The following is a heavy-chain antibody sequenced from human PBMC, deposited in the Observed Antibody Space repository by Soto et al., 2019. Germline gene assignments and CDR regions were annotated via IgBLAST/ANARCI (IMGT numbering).Heavy chain of an antibody. CDR3: ARERADGSRLDP. J-gene: IGHJ5*02. CDR2: IYYSGST. CDR1: GGSISSGDYY. D-gene: IGHD6-13*01. Sequence: QVQLQESGPGLVKPSQTLSLTCTVSGGSISSGDYYWSWIRQPPGQGLEWIGYIYYSGSTYYNPSLKSRVTRTVDTSKNQFSLKLSSVTAADTAVYYCARERADGSRLDPWGQGTLVTVSS. V-gene: IGHV4-30-4*01.